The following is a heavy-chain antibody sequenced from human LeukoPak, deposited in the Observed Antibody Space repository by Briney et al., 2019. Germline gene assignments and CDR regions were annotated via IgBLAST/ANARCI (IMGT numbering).Heavy chain of an antibody. Sequence: GGSLRLSCAASGFTFSDYYMSWIRQAPGKGLEWVSSISSSSIYIYYADSVKGRFTISRDNAKKSLYLQMNSLRAEDTAVYYCTRVAAADTAMMNFDHWGQGTLVTVSS. D-gene: IGHD5-18*01. CDR3: TRVAAADTAMMNFDH. J-gene: IGHJ4*02. V-gene: IGHV3-11*05. CDR2: ISSSSIYI. CDR1: GFTFSDYY.